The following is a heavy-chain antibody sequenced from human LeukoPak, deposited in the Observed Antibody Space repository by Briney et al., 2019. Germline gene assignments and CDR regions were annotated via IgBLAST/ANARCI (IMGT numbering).Heavy chain of an antibody. CDR2: IYYSGST. CDR3: ARGSYGSGPHDY. Sequence: SETLSLTCTVSGGSISSGGYYWSWIRQHPGKGLEWIGYIYYSGSTYYNPSLKSRVTISVDTSKNQFSLKLSSVTAADTAVYYCARGSYGSGPHDYWGQGTLVTVSS. D-gene: IGHD3-10*01. J-gene: IGHJ4*02. CDR1: GGSISSGGYY. V-gene: IGHV4-31*03.